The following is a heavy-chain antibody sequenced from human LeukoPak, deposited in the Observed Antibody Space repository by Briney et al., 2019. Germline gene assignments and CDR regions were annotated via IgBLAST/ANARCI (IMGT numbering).Heavy chain of an antibody. CDR3: SRGLDSRKLGY. Sequence: PSETLSLTCIVSGASFNSDDQYWNWIRQSPGKGLEWIGSIHPSGMLYNNPSLESRVTMSRDTSKNLFSLNLNSVTAAGTAVYFCSRGLDSRKLGYWGQGILVTVSS. V-gene: IGHV4-31*03. CDR1: GASFNSDDQY. J-gene: IGHJ4*02. D-gene: IGHD3-22*01. CDR2: IHPSGML.